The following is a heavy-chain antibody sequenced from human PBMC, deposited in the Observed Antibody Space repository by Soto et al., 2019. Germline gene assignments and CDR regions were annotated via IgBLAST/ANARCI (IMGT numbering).Heavy chain of an antibody. J-gene: IGHJ5*02. CDR3: ARGNQWFDP. Sequence: SVKVSSAASGGTSTSYAIIWVRQAPGQGLEWMGGIIPIFGTANYAQKFQGRVTITADESTSTAYMELSSLRSEDTAVYYCARGNQWFDPWGQGTLVTFSS. CDR2: IIPIFGTA. V-gene: IGHV1-69*01. CDR1: GGTSTSYA.